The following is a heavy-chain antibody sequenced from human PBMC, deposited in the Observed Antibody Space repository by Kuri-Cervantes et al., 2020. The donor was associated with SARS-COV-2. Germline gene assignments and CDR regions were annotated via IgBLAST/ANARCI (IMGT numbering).Heavy chain of an antibody. V-gene: IGHV3-23*01. D-gene: IGHD6-6*01. CDR1: GFTFTDYA. J-gene: IGHJ5*02. Sequence: GGSLRLSCAASGFTFTDYAMSWVRQTPGQGLEWVSTISGSAISTYYADSVKDRFTISRDNSKNTLYLQMTSLRTEDTAVYYCARAEYSYSFRGAVGWFDPWGQGTLVTVSS. CDR2: ISGSAIST. CDR3: ARAEYSYSFRGAVGWFDP.